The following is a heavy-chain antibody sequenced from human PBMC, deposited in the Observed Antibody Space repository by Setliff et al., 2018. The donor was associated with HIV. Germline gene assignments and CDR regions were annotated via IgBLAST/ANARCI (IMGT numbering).Heavy chain of an antibody. Sequence: PGGSLRLSCAASGFTFSGFAMTWVRQAPGKGLEWISTISGGGGSKYYADSVKGRFSISRDNSKDMLYLQTDSLSAEDTAVYYCATFLRSGELSLFPDAFNMWGQGTLVTVSS. J-gene: IGHJ3*02. CDR2: ISGGGGSK. V-gene: IGHV3-23*01. CDR3: ATFLRSGELSLFPDAFNM. CDR1: GFTFSGFA. D-gene: IGHD3-16*01.